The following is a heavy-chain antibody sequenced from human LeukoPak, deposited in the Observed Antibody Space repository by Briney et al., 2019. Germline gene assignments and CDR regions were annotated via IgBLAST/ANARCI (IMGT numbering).Heavy chain of an antibody. J-gene: IGHJ4*02. CDR3: AKRRRYYYDSSGYYYGIDY. D-gene: IGHD3-22*01. Sequence: PGGSLRLSCAASGFTFSSYVMIWVRQAPGKGLEWVAAISGSGGSTYYADSVKGRFTISRDNSKNTLYLQMNSLRAEDTAVYYCAKRRRYYYDSSGYYYGIDYWGQGTLVTVSS. V-gene: IGHV3-23*01. CDR2: ISGSGGST. CDR1: GFTFSSYV.